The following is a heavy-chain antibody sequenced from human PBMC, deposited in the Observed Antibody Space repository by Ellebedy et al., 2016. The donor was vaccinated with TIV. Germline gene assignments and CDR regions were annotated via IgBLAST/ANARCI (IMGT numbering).Heavy chain of an antibody. V-gene: IGHV3-21*01. CDR1: GFTFSSYS. CDR2: ISSSSSYI. D-gene: IGHD2-15*01. J-gene: IGHJ4*02. CDR3: ATRYCSGGSCFYYFDY. Sequence: GGSLRLXXAASGFTFSSYSMNWVRQAPGKGLEWVSSISSSSSYIYYADSVKGRFTISRDNAKNSLYLQMNSLRAEDTAVYYCATRYCSGGSCFYYFDYWGQGTLVTVSS.